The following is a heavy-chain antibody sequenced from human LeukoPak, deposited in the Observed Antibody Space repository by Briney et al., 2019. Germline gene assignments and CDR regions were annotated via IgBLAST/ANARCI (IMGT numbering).Heavy chain of an antibody. Sequence: GASLRLSCAASGFTFSSYAMSWVRQAPGKGLEWVSAISGSGGSTYYADSVKGRFTISRDNSKNTLYLQMNSLRAEDTAVYYCADCSGGSCYENDYYYYGMDVWGRGTTVTVSS. D-gene: IGHD2-15*01. CDR3: ADCSGGSCYENDYYYYGMDV. J-gene: IGHJ6*02. V-gene: IGHV3-23*01. CDR2: ISGSGGST. CDR1: GFTFSSYA.